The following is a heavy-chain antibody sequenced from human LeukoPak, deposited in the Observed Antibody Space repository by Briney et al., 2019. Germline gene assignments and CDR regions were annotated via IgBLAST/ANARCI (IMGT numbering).Heavy chain of an antibody. CDR1: GFTFSSYA. V-gene: IGHV3-23*01. Sequence: GGSLRLSCAASGFTFSSYAMSWVRQAPGKGLEWVSAISGSGGSTYYADSVKGRFTISRDNSKNTLYLQMNSLRAEDTAVYYCAKSTYYYDSSGYYSDYYYGMDVLGQGTTVTVSS. J-gene: IGHJ6*02. D-gene: IGHD3-22*01. CDR3: AKSTYYYDSSGYYSDYYYGMDV. CDR2: ISGSGGST.